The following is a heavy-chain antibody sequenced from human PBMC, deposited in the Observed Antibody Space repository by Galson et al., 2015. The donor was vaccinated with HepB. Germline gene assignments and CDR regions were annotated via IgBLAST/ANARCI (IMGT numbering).Heavy chain of an antibody. D-gene: IGHD6-19*01. Sequence: SLRLSCAASGFTFSTYGLHWVRQAPGKGLEWVASISYDGSNKYYADSVKGRFTISRDNSKNTLDLQMNSLRAEDTALYYCARAYSSGWEFRNWFDPWGQGTLVTVSS. CDR3: ARAYSSGWEFRNWFDP. CDR1: GFTFSTYG. CDR2: ISYDGSNK. J-gene: IGHJ5*02. V-gene: IGHV3-30*03.